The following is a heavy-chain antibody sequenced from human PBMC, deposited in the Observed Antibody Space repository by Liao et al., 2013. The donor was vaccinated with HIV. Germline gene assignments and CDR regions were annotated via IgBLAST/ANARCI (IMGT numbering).Heavy chain of an antibody. CDR3: ARGSGDSYGSNDAFDI. V-gene: IGHV4-34*01. D-gene: IGHD5-18*01. CDR2: INHSGST. CDR1: GGSFSGYY. J-gene: IGHJ3*02. Sequence: QVQLQQWGAGLLKPSETLSLTCAVYGGSFSGYYWSWIRQPPGKGLEWIGEINHSGSTNYNPSLKSRVTISVDTSKNQFSLKLSSVTAADTAVYYCARGSGDSYGSNDAFDIWGQGTMVTVSS.